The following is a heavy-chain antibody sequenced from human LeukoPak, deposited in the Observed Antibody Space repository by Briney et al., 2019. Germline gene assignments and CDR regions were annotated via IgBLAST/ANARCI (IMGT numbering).Heavy chain of an antibody. V-gene: IGHV1-2*02. D-gene: IGHD3-22*01. Sequence: ASVKVSCKASGYTFTGYYMQWVRQAPGQGLEWMGWINPNSGGTNYAQKFQGRVTMTRDTSISTACMELNRLTSDDTAVYYCASVRSSASYYDAFDYWGQGTQVTVSS. CDR3: ASVRSSASYYDAFDY. J-gene: IGHJ4*02. CDR2: INPNSGGT. CDR1: GYTFTGYY.